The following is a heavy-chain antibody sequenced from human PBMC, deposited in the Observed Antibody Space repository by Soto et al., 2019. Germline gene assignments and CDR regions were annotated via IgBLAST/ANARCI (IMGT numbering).Heavy chain of an antibody. D-gene: IGHD3-22*01. CDR3: AIYDSSGSRGFQH. V-gene: IGHV4-31*03. CDR1: GGSISSGGYY. J-gene: IGHJ1*01. CDR2: IYYSGST. Sequence: QVQLQESGPGLVKPSQTLSLTCTASGGSISSGGYYWSWIRQHPGKGLEWIGYIYYSGSTYYNPSLKSRVTISVDTSKNQFSLKLSSVTAADTAVYYCAIYDSSGSRGFQHWGQGTLVTVSS.